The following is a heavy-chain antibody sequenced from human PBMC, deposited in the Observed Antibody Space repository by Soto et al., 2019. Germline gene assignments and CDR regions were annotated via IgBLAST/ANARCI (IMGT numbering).Heavy chain of an antibody. J-gene: IGHJ4*01. CDR1: GDSISSYY. CDR2: MSYSGST. CDR3: ARARIFLTGYYKGGFYYFDY. D-gene: IGHD3-9*01. Sequence: ETLSLTCTVSGDSISSYYWGWIRQPPGKGLEWIGYMSYSGSTNYNPSLKSRVTIFAHTSKNQFSLRLNSVTAADTAVYYCARARIFLTGYYKGGFYYFDYWGHGTLVTVSS. V-gene: IGHV4-59*01.